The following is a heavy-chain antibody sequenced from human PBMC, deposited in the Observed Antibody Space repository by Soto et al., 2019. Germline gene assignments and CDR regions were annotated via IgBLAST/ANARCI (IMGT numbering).Heavy chain of an antibody. Sequence: EVQLLESGGNLVQPGGSLRLSCVASGFTFSNYVMSWVRQAPGKGLEWVSGISDSGGTTYSADFVKGRFTISRDNSKNTLYLQMNSLRAEDTAVYYCAKGWQVRGGQLDYWGQGTLVSVSS. CDR3: AKGWQVRGGQLDY. D-gene: IGHD6-19*01. CDR2: ISDSGGTT. J-gene: IGHJ4*02. V-gene: IGHV3-23*01. CDR1: GFTFSNYV.